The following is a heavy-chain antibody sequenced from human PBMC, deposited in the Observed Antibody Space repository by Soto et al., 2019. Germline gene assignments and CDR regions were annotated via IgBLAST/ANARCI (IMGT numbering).Heavy chain of an antibody. D-gene: IGHD3-22*01. CDR3: AHSFGDDSSGYLFDY. CDR1: GFSLSTSGVG. Sequence: QITLKESGPTLVKPTQTRTLTCTFSGFSLSTSGVGVGWIRQPPGKALEWLALIYWDDDKRYSPSLKSRLTITKDTSKSQVVLTMTNMDPVDTATYYCAHSFGDDSSGYLFDYWGQGTLVTVSS. V-gene: IGHV2-5*02. J-gene: IGHJ4*02. CDR2: IYWDDDK.